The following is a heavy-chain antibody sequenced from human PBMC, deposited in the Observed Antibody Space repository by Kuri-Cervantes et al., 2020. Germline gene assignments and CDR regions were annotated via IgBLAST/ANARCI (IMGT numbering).Heavy chain of an antibody. CDR1: GYTFSSYG. V-gene: IGHV1-18*01. CDR3: ARDDPMDV. J-gene: IGHJ6*02. Sequence: ASVKVSCKASGYTFSSYGITWVRQAPGQGLEWMGWISTYSTDTVYARKFQGRVTMTRDTSTSTVYMELSSLRSEDTAVYYCARDDPMDVWGQGTTVTVSS. CDR2: ISTYSTDT.